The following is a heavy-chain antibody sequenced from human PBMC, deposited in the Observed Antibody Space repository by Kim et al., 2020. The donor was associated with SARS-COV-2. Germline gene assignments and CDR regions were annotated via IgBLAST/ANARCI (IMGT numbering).Heavy chain of an antibody. V-gene: IGHV2-5*02. CDR3: ARFPTYFFGKGSYCAS. J-gene: IGHJ5*02. CDR1: GFSLSSSQVG. CDR2: IYWEGDE. Sequence: SGPTLVNPTQTLTLTCTLSGFSLSSSQVGVGWIRQPPGKALEWLAVIYWEGDERYSPSLKTRLTITSDTSKNQVVLTMTNMDPVDTATYYCARFPTYFFGKGSYCASWGQGTLVTVSA. D-gene: IGHD3-10*01.